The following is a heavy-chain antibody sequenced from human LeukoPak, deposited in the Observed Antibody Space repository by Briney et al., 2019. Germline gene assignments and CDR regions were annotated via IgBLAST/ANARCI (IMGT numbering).Heavy chain of an antibody. CDR2: ISSSGRTI. D-gene: IGHD5-18*01. J-gene: IGHJ4*02. CDR3: AGDYNYGLDY. CDR1: GFTFNNYI. Sequence: GGSLRLSCAASGFTFNNYIMNWVRQAPGKGLEWISYISSSGRTIYYADSVRGRFTISRDNAQNSLYLQMNSLRAEDTAVYYCAGDYNYGLDYWGQGTLVTVSS. V-gene: IGHV3-48*01.